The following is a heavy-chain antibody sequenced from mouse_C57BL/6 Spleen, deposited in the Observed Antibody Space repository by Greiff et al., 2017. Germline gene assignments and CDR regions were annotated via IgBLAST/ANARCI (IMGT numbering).Heavy chain of an antibody. D-gene: IGHD2-4*01. CDR2: VYPYNGGT. V-gene: IGHV1-36*01. CDR3: ARPYDYDQGLFAY. J-gene: IGHJ3*01. Sequence: VQLQQSGPVLVKPGPSVKISCKASGFTFTDYYMHWVKQSHGKSLEWIGLVYPYNGGTSYNQKFTGKATLKVDTSSSTAYMELNSLTSEDSAVYYCARPYDYDQGLFAYWGQGTLVTVSA. CDR1: GFTFTDYY.